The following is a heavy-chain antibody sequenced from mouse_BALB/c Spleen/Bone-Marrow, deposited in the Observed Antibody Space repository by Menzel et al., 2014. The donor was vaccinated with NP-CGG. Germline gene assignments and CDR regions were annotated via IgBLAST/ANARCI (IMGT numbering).Heavy chain of an antibody. Sequence: QVQLQQPGAELAKPGASVKMSCKASGYTFTSYWMHWVKQRPGQGLEWIGYINPSTGYTEYNQKFKDKATLTADKSSSTAYMQRSRRTSEDSAVYCCARGYYGSSVVYWGQGTLVTVSA. D-gene: IGHD1-1*01. J-gene: IGHJ3*01. CDR1: GYTFTSYW. CDR3: ARGYYGSSVVY. CDR2: INPSTGYT. V-gene: IGHV1-7*01.